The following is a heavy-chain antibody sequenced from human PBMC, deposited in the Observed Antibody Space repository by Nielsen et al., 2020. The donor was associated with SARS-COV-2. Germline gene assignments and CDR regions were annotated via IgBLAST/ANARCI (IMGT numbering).Heavy chain of an antibody. V-gene: IGHV1-2*06. Sequence: ASVKVSCKASGYTFTGYYMHWVRQAPGQGLEWMGRINPNSGGTNYAQKFQGRATMTGDTSISTAYMELSRLRSDDTAVYYCARVNFGYYYDFDYWGQGTLVTVSS. J-gene: IGHJ4*02. CDR3: ARVNFGYYYDFDY. CDR1: GYTFTGYY. CDR2: INPNSGGT. D-gene: IGHD3-22*01.